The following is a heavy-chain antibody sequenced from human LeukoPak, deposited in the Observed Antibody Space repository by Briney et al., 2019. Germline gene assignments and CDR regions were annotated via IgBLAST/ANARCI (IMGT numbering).Heavy chain of an antibody. CDR1: GFTFSSYS. CDR3: AKDYCTNGVCYSDY. CDR2: ISGSGGST. Sequence: PGGSLRLSCAASGFTFSSYSMNWVRQAPGKGLEWVSAISGSGGSTYYADSVKGRFTISRDNSKNTLYLQMNSLRAEDTAVYYCAKDYCTNGVCYSDYWGQGTLVTVSS. V-gene: IGHV3-23*01. J-gene: IGHJ4*02. D-gene: IGHD2-8*01.